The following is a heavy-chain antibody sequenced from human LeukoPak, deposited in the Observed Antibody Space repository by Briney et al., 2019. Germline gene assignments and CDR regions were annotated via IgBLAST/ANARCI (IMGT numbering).Heavy chain of an antibody. V-gene: IGHV1-2*02. J-gene: IGHJ4*02. CDR3: ARGGEMATTNPNFDY. Sequence: GASVKVSCKASGYTFTGHYIHWVRQAPGQGLEWMGWIHPNTGGTKYAQKFQGRVTMTRDTSSSTAYMELSSLRSADTAVYYCARGGEMATTNPNFDYWGQGTLVTVSS. D-gene: IGHD5-24*01. CDR2: IHPNTGGT. CDR1: GYTFTGHY.